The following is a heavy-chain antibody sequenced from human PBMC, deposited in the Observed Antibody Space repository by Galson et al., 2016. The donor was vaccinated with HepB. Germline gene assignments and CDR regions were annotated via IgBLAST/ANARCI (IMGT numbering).Heavy chain of an antibody. CDR3: AREPVRLDDLLTGPPKNPDY. Sequence: SLRLSCAASGFTFSRYEMNWVRQAPGKGLEWVSYTSSSGTPIYYADSVKARFTISRDNAKNSLYLQMNSLRAEDTAVYYCAREPVRLDDLLTGPPKNPDYWGQGTLVTVSS. J-gene: IGHJ4*02. V-gene: IGHV3-48*03. CDR2: TSSSGTPI. CDR1: GFTFSRYE. D-gene: IGHD3-9*01.